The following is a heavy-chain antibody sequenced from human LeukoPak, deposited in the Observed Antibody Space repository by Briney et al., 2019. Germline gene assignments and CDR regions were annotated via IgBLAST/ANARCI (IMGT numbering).Heavy chain of an antibody. CDR2: IYTSGST. D-gene: IGHD3-3*01. V-gene: IGHV4-4*07. CDR1: GGSISSYY. CDR3: ARTYYDFWSGYYIRWFDP. J-gene: IGHJ5*02. Sequence: SETLSLTXTVSGGSISSYYWSWIRQAAGKGLEWIGRIYTSGSTNYNPSLKSRVTMSVDTSKNQFSLKLSSVTAADTAVYYCARTYYDFWSGYYIRWFDPWGQGTLVTVSS.